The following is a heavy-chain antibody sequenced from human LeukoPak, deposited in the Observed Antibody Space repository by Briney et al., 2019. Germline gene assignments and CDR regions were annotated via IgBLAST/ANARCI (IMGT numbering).Heavy chain of an antibody. CDR2: IYYSGST. Sequence: PSETLSLTCTVYDGSISSGDYYWSWIRQPPGKGLEWIAYIYYSGSTYYNPSLKSRVTISVDTSKNQFSLKLSSVTAADTAVYYCARVLHNWNYSYYFDYWGQGTLVTVSS. D-gene: IGHD1-7*01. J-gene: IGHJ4*02. CDR3: ARVLHNWNYSYYFDY. V-gene: IGHV4-30-4*08. CDR1: DGSISSGDYY.